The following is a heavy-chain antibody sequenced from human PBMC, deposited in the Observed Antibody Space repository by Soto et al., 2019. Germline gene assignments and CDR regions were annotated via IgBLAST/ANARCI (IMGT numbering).Heavy chain of an antibody. CDR1: GFTFSSYA. CDR3: AKSTYGSGSYWYYYYYMDV. Sequence: GGSLRLSCAASGFTFSSYAMSWVRQAPGKGLEWVSAISGSGGSTYYADSVKGRFTISRDNSKNTLYLQMNSLRAEDTAVYYCAKSTYGSGSYWYYYYYMDVWGKGTTVTVSS. J-gene: IGHJ6*03. D-gene: IGHD3-10*01. V-gene: IGHV3-23*01. CDR2: ISGSGGST.